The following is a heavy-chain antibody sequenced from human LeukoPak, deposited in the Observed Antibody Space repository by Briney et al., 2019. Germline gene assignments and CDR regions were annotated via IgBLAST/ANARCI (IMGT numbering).Heavy chain of an antibody. Sequence: GGSLRLSCAASGFTFSSSWMSWVRQAPGKGLEWLPNIKQDGSEKYYVDSVKGRFTISRDNSKNTLYLQMNSLRAEDTAVYYCARDQLRVVPASNYYYGMDVWGQGTTVTVSS. J-gene: IGHJ6*02. CDR3: ARDQLRVVPASNYYYGMDV. D-gene: IGHD2-2*01. V-gene: IGHV3-7*01. CDR1: GFTFSSSW. CDR2: IKQDGSEK.